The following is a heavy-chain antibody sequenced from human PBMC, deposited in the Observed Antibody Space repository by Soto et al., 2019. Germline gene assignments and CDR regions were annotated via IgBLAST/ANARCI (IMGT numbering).Heavy chain of an antibody. J-gene: IGHJ3*02. D-gene: IGHD5-18*01. Sequence: QVQLVQSGAEVKKPGSSVKVSCKASGGTFSSYAISWVRQAPGQGLEWMGGIIPIFGTANYAQKFQGRVTITADESTSTAYMELSSLRSEDTAVYYCVRRDTAMSTFGPTSAFDIWGQGTMVTVSS. V-gene: IGHV1-69*01. CDR3: VRRDTAMSTFGPTSAFDI. CDR2: IIPIFGTA. CDR1: GGTFSSYA.